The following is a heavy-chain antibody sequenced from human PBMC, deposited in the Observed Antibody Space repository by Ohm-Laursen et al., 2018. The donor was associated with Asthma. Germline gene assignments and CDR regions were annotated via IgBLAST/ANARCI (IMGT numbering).Heavy chain of an antibody. J-gene: IGHJ6*02. Sequence: SLRLSCAASGFTFDDYAMHWVRQAPGKGLEWVSGISWSSGSIGYADSVKGRFTISRDNAKNSLYLQMNSLRAEDTALYYCAKDMGSYRNYGMDVWGQGTTVTVSS. D-gene: IGHD4-11*01. CDR2: ISWSSGSI. CDR1: GFTFDDYA. CDR3: AKDMGSYRNYGMDV. V-gene: IGHV3-9*01.